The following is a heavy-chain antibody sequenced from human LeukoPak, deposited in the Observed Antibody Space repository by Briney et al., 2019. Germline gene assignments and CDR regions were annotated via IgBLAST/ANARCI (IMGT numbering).Heavy chain of an antibody. J-gene: IGHJ4*02. CDR2: IIPILGIA. CDR1: GGTFSSYT. CDR3: ARGVEYSSSSLGY. V-gene: IGHV1-69*02. D-gene: IGHD6-6*01. Sequence: SVKVSCKASGGTFSSYTISWVRQAPGQGLEWMGRIIPILGIANYAQRFQGRVTITADKSTSTAYMELSSLRSEDTAVYYCARGVEYSSSSLGYWGQGTLVTVSP.